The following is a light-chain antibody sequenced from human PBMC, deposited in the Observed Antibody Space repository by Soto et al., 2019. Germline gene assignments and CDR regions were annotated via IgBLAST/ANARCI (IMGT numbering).Light chain of an antibody. J-gene: IGKJ5*01. CDR1: QGVSSS. CDR3: RQFNNYPLP. CDR2: DAS. V-gene: IGKV1D-13*01. Sequence: AIQLTQSPSSLSASVGDRVTITCRASQGVSSSLAWYQQKPGTAPKLLIYDASDLETGVPSRFSGSVSGADFTITSRSLQPEDFATCCCRQFNNYPLPFGQGTRLDIK.